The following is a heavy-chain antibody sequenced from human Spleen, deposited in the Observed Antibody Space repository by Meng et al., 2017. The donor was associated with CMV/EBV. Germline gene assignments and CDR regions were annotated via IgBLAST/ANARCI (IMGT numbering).Heavy chain of an antibody. Sequence: SVKVSCKASGFTFISSAVQWVRQARGERLEWIGWMVVGSGNTNYAQKFQERVTITRDLSTRTAYMELSSLRSEDTAVYYCARDCGTYCYLDHWGQGTLVTVSS. V-gene: IGHV1-58*01. D-gene: IGHD1-26*01. J-gene: IGHJ4*02. CDR1: GFTFISSA. CDR2: MVVGSGNT. CDR3: ARDCGTYCYLDH.